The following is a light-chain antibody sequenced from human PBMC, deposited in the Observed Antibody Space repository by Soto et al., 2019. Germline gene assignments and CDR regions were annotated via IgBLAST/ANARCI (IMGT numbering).Light chain of an antibody. J-gene: IGLJ1*01. CDR2: DVT. V-gene: IGLV2-14*01. CDR3: TSYASSSTLYV. Sequence: QSALTQPASVSGSPGQSITISCTGTSSDVGRFNYVSWYQQHPGKAPKLIIYDVTNRPSGISYHFSGSKSGNTASLTISGLQVEDEADYYCTSYASSSTLYVFGTGTKLTVL. CDR1: SSDVGRFNY.